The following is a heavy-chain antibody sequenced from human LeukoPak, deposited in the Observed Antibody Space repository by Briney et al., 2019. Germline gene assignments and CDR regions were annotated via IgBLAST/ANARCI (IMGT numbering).Heavy chain of an antibody. D-gene: IGHD3-22*01. CDR3: AKALMYYYDSSGYFDY. J-gene: IGHJ4*02. Sequence: PGRSLRLSCAASGFTSDDYAMHWVRQAPGKGLEWVSGISWNSGSIGYADSVKGRFTISRDNAKNSLYLQMNSLRAEDTALYYCAKALMYYYDSSGYFDYWGQGTLVTVSS. CDR2: ISWNSGSI. CDR1: GFTSDDYA. V-gene: IGHV3-9*02.